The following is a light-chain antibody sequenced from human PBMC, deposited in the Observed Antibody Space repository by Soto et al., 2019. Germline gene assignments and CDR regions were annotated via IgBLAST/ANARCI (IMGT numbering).Light chain of an antibody. V-gene: IGLV2-14*01. CDR3: SSYTSSSTWV. Sequence: QSVLTQPASVSRSPGQSITISCTGTSSDVGGYDYVSWYQQHPGKAPKLMIYEVSNRPSGVSNRFSGSKSGNTASLTISGLKAEDEAEYYCSSYTSSSTWVFGGGTKLTVL. CDR2: EVS. J-gene: IGLJ3*02. CDR1: SSDVGGYDY.